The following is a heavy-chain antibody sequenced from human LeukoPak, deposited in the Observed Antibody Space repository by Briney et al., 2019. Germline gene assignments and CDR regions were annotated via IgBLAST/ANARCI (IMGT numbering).Heavy chain of an antibody. Sequence: PGGSLRLSCAASGFTFSSYGMSWVRQAPGKGLEWVSAITATSSSTHDADSVQGRFTISRDNSKNTLYLQMNSLRAEDTAVYYCARDLLGWELHYFDYWGQGTLVTVSS. CDR2: ITATSSST. CDR1: GFTFSSYG. J-gene: IGHJ4*02. V-gene: IGHV3-23*01. D-gene: IGHD1-26*01. CDR3: ARDLLGWELHYFDY.